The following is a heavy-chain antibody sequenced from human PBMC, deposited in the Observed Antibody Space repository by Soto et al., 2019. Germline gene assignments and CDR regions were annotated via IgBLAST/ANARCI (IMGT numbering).Heavy chain of an antibody. J-gene: IGHJ4*02. Sequence: QVQLVESGGGVVQPGRSLRLSCAASGFTFSTYAMHWVRQAPGKGLEWVAVIWHDGSNKHYGDSVKGRFTISRDNSKRSLYLQMNSLTAEDTAVYYCARDRGGDLSGRHDFDFWGRGTLVTVSS. CDR2: IWHDGSNK. CDR3: ARDRGGDLSGRHDFDF. V-gene: IGHV3-33*01. D-gene: IGHD3-3*01. CDR1: GFTFSTYA.